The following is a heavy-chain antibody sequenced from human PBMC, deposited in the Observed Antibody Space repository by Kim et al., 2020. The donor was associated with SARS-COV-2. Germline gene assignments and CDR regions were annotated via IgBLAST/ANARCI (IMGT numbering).Heavy chain of an antibody. D-gene: IGHD2-2*02. V-gene: IGHV1-2*02. J-gene: IGHJ6*02. CDR3: ARVAGDIIVVPPAIDYYYGMDV. CDR2: INPNSGGT. Sequence: ASVKVSCKASGYTFTGYYMYWVRQAPGQGLEWMGWINPNSGGTNYAQKFQGRVTMTEDTSISTAYMELSRLRSDDTAVYYCARVAGDIIVVPPAIDYYYGMDVWGQGTTDTVS. CDR1: GYTFTGYY.